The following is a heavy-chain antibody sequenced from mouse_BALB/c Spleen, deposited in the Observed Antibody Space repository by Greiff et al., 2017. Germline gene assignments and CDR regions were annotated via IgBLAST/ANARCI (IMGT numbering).Heavy chain of an antibody. V-gene: IGHV5-17*02. J-gene: IGHJ3*01. CDR1: GFTFSSFG. CDR3: TRSGIYYDYAWFAY. CDR2: ISSGSSTI. D-gene: IGHD2-4*01. Sequence: DVLLVESGGGLVQPGGSRKLSCAASGFTFSSFGMHWVRQAPEKGLEWVAYISSGSSTIYYADTVKGRFTISRDNPKNTLFLQMTSLRSEDTAMYYCTRSGIYYDYAWFAYWGQGTLVTVSA.